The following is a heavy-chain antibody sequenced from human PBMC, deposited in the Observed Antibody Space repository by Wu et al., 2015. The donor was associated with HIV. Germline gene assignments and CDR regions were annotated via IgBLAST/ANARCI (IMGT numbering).Heavy chain of an antibody. CDR3: SSCERSGGRCYDLEAGGYYAMDV. V-gene: IGHV1-2*02. Sequence: QVQLAQSVSEIKKLGASVKVSCKASGYPFTNYFIHWVRQAPGQGLEWMAWINPHSGETHYAQKFQGRVTLTRDTSISTAYMDVSGLRSDDTAVYYCSSCERSGGRCYDLEAGGYYAMDVWGQGTTVIVSS. D-gene: IGHD2-15*01. CDR1: GYPFTNYF. J-gene: IGHJ6*02. CDR2: INPHSGET.